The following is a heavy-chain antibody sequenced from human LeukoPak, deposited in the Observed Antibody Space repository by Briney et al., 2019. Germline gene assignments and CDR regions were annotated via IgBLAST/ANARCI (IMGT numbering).Heavy chain of an antibody. Sequence: AEALLLSCTVSGVYLSLYRRSWVRQPPGKGLEGIRYIINSGSTDYNPSLTSRGTMSVDTSKNHLSIELRCLTAADTDAYFCATSHDVKTAPYDIWGQGTLVTVSS. CDR3: ATSHDVKTAPYDI. CDR2: IINSGST. J-gene: IGHJ4*02. V-gene: IGHV4-4*09. D-gene: IGHD2-21*01. CDR1: GVYLSLYR.